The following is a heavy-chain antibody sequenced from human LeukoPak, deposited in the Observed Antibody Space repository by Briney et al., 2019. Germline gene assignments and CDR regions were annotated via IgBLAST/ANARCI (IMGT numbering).Heavy chain of an antibody. CDR1: GYTFTNYD. D-gene: IGHD3-16*01. V-gene: IGHV1-8*01. CDR2: MNPNSGFT. Sequence: GASVKVSCKASGYTFTNYDINWVRQATGQGLEWMGYMNPNSGFTTYAQKFQGRVTMTRDTSISTAYMELSSLRSDDTAVYYCARFPRELGAYWGQGTLVTVSS. CDR3: ARFPRELGAY. J-gene: IGHJ4*02.